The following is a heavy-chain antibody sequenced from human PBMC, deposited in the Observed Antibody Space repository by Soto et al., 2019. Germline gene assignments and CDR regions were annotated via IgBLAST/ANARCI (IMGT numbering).Heavy chain of an antibody. CDR2: ISGGGGSS. CDR1: GLTFSNYA. V-gene: IGHV3-23*01. Sequence: EVQLLESGGGLVQPGGSLRLSCAASGLTFSNYAMSWVRQAPGKGLEWVSGISGGGGSSYYADSVKGRFTISRDNSKNTLYLQMNSLRAEDTAAYYCAHYCGVDCHSVFFYWGQGTLVIVSS. CDR3: AHYCGVDCHSVFFY. J-gene: IGHJ4*02. D-gene: IGHD2-21*02.